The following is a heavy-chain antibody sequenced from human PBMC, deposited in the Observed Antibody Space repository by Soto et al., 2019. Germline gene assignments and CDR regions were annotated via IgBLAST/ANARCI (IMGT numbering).Heavy chain of an antibody. V-gene: IGHV4-4*02. Sequence: PSETLSLTCAVSSGSISSSNWWSWVRQPPGKGLEWIGEIYHSGSTNYNPSLKSRVTISVDTSKNQFSLKLSSVTAADTAVYYCARGAPSRFWSGYWRYYYGMDVWGQGTTVTVSS. CDR3: ARGAPSRFWSGYWRYYYGMDV. D-gene: IGHD3-3*01. CDR2: IYHSGST. CDR1: SGSISSSNW. J-gene: IGHJ6*02.